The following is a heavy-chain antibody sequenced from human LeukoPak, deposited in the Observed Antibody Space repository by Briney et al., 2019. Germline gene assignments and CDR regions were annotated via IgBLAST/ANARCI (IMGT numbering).Heavy chain of an antibody. CDR2: ISGSGGST. D-gene: IGHD1-26*01. J-gene: IGHJ3*02. V-gene: IGHV3-23*01. CDR1: GFTFSSYA. CDR3: ANGGSYPDAFDT. Sequence: GGSLRLSCAASGFTFSSYAMSWVRQAPGKGLEWVSAISGSGGSTYYADSVKGRFTISRDNSKNTLYLQMNSLRAEDTAVYYCANGGSYPDAFDTWGQGTMVTVSS.